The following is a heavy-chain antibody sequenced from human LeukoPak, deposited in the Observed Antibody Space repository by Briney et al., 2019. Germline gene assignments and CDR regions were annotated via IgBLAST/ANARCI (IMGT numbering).Heavy chain of an antibody. J-gene: IGHJ6*02. CDR2: IDYSGST. CDR3: ARANSSGWFNYYYYYGMDV. V-gene: IGHV4-59*01. D-gene: IGHD6-19*01. Sequence: SETLSLTCTVSGGSICSCYWSWIRQPPGKGLEWIGSIDYSGSTYYNQSLKSRVTISVDTSKNQFSLKLSSVTAADTAVYYCARANSSGWFNYYYYYGMDVWGQGTTVTVSS. CDR1: GGSICSCY.